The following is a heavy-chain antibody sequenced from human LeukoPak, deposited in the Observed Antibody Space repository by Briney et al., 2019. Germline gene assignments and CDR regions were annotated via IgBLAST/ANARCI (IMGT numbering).Heavy chain of an antibody. CDR3: ARGPYGGTYYFDS. J-gene: IGHJ4*02. D-gene: IGHD1-26*01. Sequence: GASVKVSCKTSGGSFSNYAITWVRQAPGQGLEWMGRIIPMRDITSYAQNFQDRVTITADKSTTTVYMEVNSLISEDMAVYFCARGPYGGTYYFDSWGQGTLVTVSS. V-gene: IGHV1-69*04. CDR2: IIPMRDIT. CDR1: GGSFSNYA.